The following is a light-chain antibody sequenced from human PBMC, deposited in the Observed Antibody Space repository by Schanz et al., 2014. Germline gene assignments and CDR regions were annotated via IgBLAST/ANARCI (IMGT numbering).Light chain of an antibody. V-gene: IGLV1-40*01. CDR2: GNK. J-gene: IGLJ2*01. CDR1: SSNIGAGYD. Sequence: QSVLTQPPSVSGAPGQRVTISCTGSSSNIGAGYDVHWYQQLPGTAPKLLMYGNKNRPSGVPDRFSGSKSGTSASLAITGLQAEDEANYYCQSYDNSLTHVVFGGGTKLTVL. CDR3: QSYDNSLTHVV.